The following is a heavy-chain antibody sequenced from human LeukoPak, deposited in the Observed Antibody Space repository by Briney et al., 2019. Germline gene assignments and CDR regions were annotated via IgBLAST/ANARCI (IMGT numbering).Heavy chain of an antibody. D-gene: IGHD3-10*01. CDR3: ATVGIVRGVTPYYFDY. CDR2: IIPIFGTA. J-gene: IGHJ4*02. V-gene: IGHV1-69*13. Sequence: SVKVSCEASGGTFSSYAISWVRQAPGQGLEWMGGIIPIFGTANYAQKFQGRVTITADESTSTAYMELSSLRSEDTAVYYCATVGIVRGVTPYYFDYWGQGTLVTVSS. CDR1: GGTFSSYA.